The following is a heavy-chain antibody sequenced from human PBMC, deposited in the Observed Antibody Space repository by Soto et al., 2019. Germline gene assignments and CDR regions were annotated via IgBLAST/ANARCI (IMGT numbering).Heavy chain of an antibody. CDR2: TYYRSKWKT. Sequence: QVQLQQSGPGLVKPSQTLSLTCASSGDSVSSTSATWDWIRQSTSRVLEWLGRTYYRSKWKTDYAVSVQGRTTISPHPSKNPLSLQLNSVTPDDTAVYYCVRLRGNSWLDSWGQGILVTVSS. V-gene: IGHV6-1*01. J-gene: IGHJ5*01. CDR3: VRLRGNSWLDS. CDR1: GDSVSSTSAT.